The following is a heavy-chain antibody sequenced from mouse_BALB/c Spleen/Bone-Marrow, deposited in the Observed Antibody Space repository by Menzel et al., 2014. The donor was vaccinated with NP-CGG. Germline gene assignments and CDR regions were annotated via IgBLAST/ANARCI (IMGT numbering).Heavy chain of an antibody. CDR2: INPYDGGT. D-gene: IGHD2-10*02. CDR1: GYSFTGYT. J-gene: IGHJ4*01. Sequence: EVQRVESGPELVKPGASMKISCKASGYSFTGYTMNWVKQSHGKNLEWIGLINPYDGGTSYSQKFKGKATLTVDKSSSTAYMELLSLTSEDSAVYYCARHGYGNYVAMDYWGQGTSVTVSS. CDR3: ARHGYGNYVAMDY. V-gene: IGHV1-18*01.